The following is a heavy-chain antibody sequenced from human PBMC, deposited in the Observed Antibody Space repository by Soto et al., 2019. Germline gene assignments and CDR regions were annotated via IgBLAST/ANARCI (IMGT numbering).Heavy chain of an antibody. CDR3: AREEWTIYGGVEYKGDAFDI. J-gene: IGHJ3*02. CDR1: GDSVSSNSAA. Sequence: SQTLSLTCAISGDSVSSNSAAWNWIRQSPSRGLEWLGRTYSRSKWYNDYAVSVKSRITINPDTSKNQCSLQLNSGTHEDTAVYYCAREEWTIYGGVEYKGDAFDIWGQGTMVTVSS. D-gene: IGHD3-3*01. V-gene: IGHV6-1*01. CDR2: TYSRSKWYN.